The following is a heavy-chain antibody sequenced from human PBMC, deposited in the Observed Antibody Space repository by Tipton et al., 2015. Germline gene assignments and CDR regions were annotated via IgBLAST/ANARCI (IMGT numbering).Heavy chain of an antibody. Sequence: TLSLTCNVSGDSIRKNHYYWGWIRQPPGTGLEWIGTMSYSGTTYYSPSLKSRVTISIDTSKNQFSLRLSSVSVADTAVYYCTRHDAYYYDGSGYPDFWGQGILVTVSS. CDR2: MSYSGTT. CDR1: GDSIRKNHYY. CDR3: TRHDAYYYDGSGYPDF. V-gene: IGHV4-39*01. D-gene: IGHD3-22*01. J-gene: IGHJ4*02.